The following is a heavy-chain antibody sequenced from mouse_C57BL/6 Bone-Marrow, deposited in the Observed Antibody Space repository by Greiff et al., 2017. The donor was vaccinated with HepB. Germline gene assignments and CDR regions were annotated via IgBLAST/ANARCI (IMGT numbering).Heavy chain of an antibody. CDR2: ILPGSGST. CDR3: ARGELWLRRFGFAY. Sequence: QVQLQQSGAELMKPGASVKLSCKATGYTFTGYWIEWVKQRPGHGLEWIGEILPGSGSTNYNEKFKGKATFTADTSSNTAYMQLSSLTTEDSAIFYCARGELWLRRFGFAYWGQGTLVTVSA. V-gene: IGHV1-9*01. D-gene: IGHD2-2*01. J-gene: IGHJ3*01. CDR1: GYTFTGYW.